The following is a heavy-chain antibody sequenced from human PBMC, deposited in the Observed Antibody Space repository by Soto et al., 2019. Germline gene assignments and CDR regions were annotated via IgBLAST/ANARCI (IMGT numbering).Heavy chain of an antibody. V-gene: IGHV4-59*01. CDR3: ALRSMAVVPEY. Sequence: QVQLQESGPGLVKTSETQSLTCAVSGDSISSYYCMWIRQPPGKGLESIGYLYYGRSANYNPSLKSRVTLSVDTSTNQCSLTLSSMTAADTAVYYCALRSMAVVPEYWGQGTLVTVSS. CDR1: GDSISSYY. CDR2: LYYGRSA. D-gene: IGHD3-22*01. J-gene: IGHJ4*02.